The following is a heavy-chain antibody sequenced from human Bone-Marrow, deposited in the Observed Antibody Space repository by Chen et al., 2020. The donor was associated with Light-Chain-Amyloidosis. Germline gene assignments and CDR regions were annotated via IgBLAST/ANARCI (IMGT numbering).Heavy chain of an antibody. D-gene: IGHD4-17*01. CDR3: ARRSYGGPDR. V-gene: IGHV3-48*01. CDR2: ISGSSSAR. CDR1: GFAFSNYG. Sequence: EVQLVESGGGLVQPGGSLRLSCSASGFAFSNYGMNWVRQAPGKGLEWISYISGSSSARSYADSVNGRFTISRDNAKNSLSLQMNSLRAEDTAIYYCARRSYGGPDRWGQGTLVTVSS. J-gene: IGHJ5*02.